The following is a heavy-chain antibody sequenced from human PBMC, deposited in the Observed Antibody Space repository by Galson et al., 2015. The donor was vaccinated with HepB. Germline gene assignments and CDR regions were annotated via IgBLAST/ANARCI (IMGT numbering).Heavy chain of an antibody. D-gene: IGHD3-3*01. V-gene: IGHV1-69*13. CDR1: GGTFSSYA. Sequence: SVKVSCKASGGTFSSYAISWVRQAPGQGLEWMGGIIPIFGTANYAQKFQGRVTITADESTSTAYMELSSLRSEDTAVYYCARVLNYDFPSDVWGQGTTVTVSS. CDR3: ARVLNYDFPSDV. CDR2: IIPIFGTA. J-gene: IGHJ6*02.